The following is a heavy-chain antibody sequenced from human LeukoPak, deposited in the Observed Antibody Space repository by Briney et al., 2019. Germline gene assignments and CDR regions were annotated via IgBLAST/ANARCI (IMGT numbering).Heavy chain of an antibody. Sequence: SVKVSCKASGGTFSSYAISWVGQAPGQGLEWMGGIIPIFGTANYAQKFQGRVTITTDESTSTAYMELSSLRSEDTAVHYCARAREYSSSSLDYWGQGTLVTVSS. CDR3: ARAREYSSSSLDY. J-gene: IGHJ4*02. V-gene: IGHV1-69*05. CDR2: IIPIFGTA. CDR1: GGTFSSYA. D-gene: IGHD6-6*01.